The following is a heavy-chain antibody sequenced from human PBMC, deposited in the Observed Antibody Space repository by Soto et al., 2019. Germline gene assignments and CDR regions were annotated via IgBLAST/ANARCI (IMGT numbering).Heavy chain of an antibody. D-gene: IGHD5-18*01. Sequence: PSETLSLTCTVSGGSISINDYYWSWIRQLPGKGLEWIGYIYYSGSTYYNPSLKSRVTISVDTSKNQFSLILYSVTAADTAVYYCARDQGGYTIFDYWGQGTLVTVS. CDR3: ARDQGGYTIFDY. V-gene: IGHV4-31*03. CDR1: GGSISINDYY. CDR2: IYYSGST. J-gene: IGHJ4*02.